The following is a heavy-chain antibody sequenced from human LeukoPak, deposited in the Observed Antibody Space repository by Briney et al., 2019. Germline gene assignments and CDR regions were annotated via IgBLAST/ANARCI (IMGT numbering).Heavy chain of an antibody. J-gene: IGHJ4*02. V-gene: IGHV1-46*01. CDR3: ARGLGYCTNGVCHTRFDY. CDR2: INPTGGST. Sequence: APVKVSCKASGYTFPSYFMHWVRQAPGQGLEWMGIINPTGGSTTYAQKFQGRVTMTRDTSTSTVYMELSSLRAEDTAVYYCARGLGYCTNGVCHTRFDYWGQGTLVAVSS. D-gene: IGHD2-8*01. CDR1: GYTFPSYF.